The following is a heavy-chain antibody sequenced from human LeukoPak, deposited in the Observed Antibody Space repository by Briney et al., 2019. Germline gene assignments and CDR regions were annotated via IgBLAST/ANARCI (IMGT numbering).Heavy chain of an antibody. Sequence: GGSLRLSCAASGFTFTTYAMSWVRQAPGKGLEWVSAISGSGGSTYYADSVKGRFTISRDNSKNTLYLQMNSLRTEDTAVYYCAKDAERDSSGYYYYYGMDVWGQGTTVTVSS. CDR1: GFTFTTYA. D-gene: IGHD3-22*01. J-gene: IGHJ6*02. CDR2: ISGSGGST. V-gene: IGHV3-23*01. CDR3: AKDAERDSSGYYYYYGMDV.